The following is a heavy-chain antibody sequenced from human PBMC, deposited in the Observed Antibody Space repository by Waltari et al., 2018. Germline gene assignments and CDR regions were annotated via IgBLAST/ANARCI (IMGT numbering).Heavy chain of an antibody. V-gene: IGHV3-43D*03. Sequence: EVQLVESGGVVVQPGGSLRLSCAASGFTFDDYAMHWVRQAPGKGLGWVSLISVEGSTTSDADSVKGRFTISRDNSKNSLYLQMNSLRAEDNALYYCAKDSRGYSGWVDYWGQGTLVTVSS. J-gene: IGHJ4*02. CDR3: AKDSRGYSGWVDY. D-gene: IGHD6-19*01. CDR2: ISVEGSTT. CDR1: GFTFDDYA.